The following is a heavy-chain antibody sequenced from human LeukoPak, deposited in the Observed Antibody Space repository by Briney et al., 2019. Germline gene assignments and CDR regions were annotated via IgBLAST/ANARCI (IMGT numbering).Heavy chain of an antibody. Sequence: PGGSLRLSCAASGFTFSSYSMNWVRQAPGKGLEWVSSISSSSSYIYYADSVKGRFTISGDNAKNSLYLQMNSLRAEDTAVYYCARDLTPQTYDYSNFYYYYYYMDVWGKGTTVTVSS. CDR1: GFTFSSYS. J-gene: IGHJ6*03. CDR2: ISSSSSYI. D-gene: IGHD4-11*01. V-gene: IGHV3-21*01. CDR3: ARDLTPQTYDYSNFYYYYYYMDV.